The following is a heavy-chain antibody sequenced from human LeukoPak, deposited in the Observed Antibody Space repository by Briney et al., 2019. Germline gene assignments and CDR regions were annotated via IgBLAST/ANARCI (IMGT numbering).Heavy chain of an antibody. CDR2: IGTAGDT. D-gene: IGHD6-6*01. Sequence: PGGSLRLSCAASGFTFSSCDMHWVRQATGKGLEWVSAIGTAGDTYYPGSVKGRFTISRDNSKNTLYLQMNSLRAEDTAVYYCAKASSSFANWFDPWGQGTLVTVSS. CDR3: AKASSSFANWFDP. J-gene: IGHJ5*02. CDR1: GFTFSSCD. V-gene: IGHV3-13*01.